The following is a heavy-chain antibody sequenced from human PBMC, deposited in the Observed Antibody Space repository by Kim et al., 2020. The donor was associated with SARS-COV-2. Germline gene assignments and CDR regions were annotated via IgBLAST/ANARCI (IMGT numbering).Heavy chain of an antibody. Sequence: GGSLRRSCAASVFTFSSYAMNWVRQAPGKGLEWVSVIGGSGYHTYYADSVKGRSTISRDNSKNTLFLQMNSLRAEDTAIYYCAKDTGSRSFDYWGQGTL. V-gene: IGHV3-23*01. D-gene: IGHD2-15*01. CDR3: AKDTGSRSFDY. J-gene: IGHJ4*02. CDR1: VFTFSSYA. CDR2: IGGSGYHT.